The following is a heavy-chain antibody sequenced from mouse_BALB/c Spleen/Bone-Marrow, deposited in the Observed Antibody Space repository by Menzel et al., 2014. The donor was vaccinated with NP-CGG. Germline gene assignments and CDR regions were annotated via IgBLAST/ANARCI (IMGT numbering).Heavy chain of an antibody. CDR3: TREGDSPFAY. Sequence: VKLVESGAELVKPGASVKLSCKASGYTFTSYYMYWVKQRPGQGLERIGEINPSNGGTNINEKFKSKATLTVDKSSSTAYMQLSSLTSEDSAVYYCTREGDSPFAYWGQGTLVTVSA. J-gene: IGHJ3*01. CDR2: INPSNGGT. V-gene: IGHV1S81*02. D-gene: IGHD2-13*01. CDR1: GYTFTSYY.